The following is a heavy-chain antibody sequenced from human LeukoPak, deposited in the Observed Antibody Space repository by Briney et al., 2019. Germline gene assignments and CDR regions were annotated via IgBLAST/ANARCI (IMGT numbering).Heavy chain of an antibody. V-gene: IGHV4-34*01. CDR3: ATDRYYGSGSYYKFDY. J-gene: IGHJ4*02. Sequence: PSETLSLTCGVSGASLSGYYWSWIRQSPGKGLEWIGEINHSGGTIYNPSLKSRVTISVDTSKKQFSLKLRSVTAEDTAVYYCATDRYYGSGSYYKFDYWGQGTLVTVSS. D-gene: IGHD3-10*01. CDR2: INHSGGT. CDR1: GASLSGYY.